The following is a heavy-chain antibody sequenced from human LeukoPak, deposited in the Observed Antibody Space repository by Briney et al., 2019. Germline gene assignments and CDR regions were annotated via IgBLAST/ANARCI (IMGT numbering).Heavy chain of an antibody. CDR2: ISYDGSNK. D-gene: IGHD1-26*01. Sequence: GGSLRLSCAASGFTFSSYGMHWVRQAPGKGLEWVAVISYDGSNKYYADSVKGRFTISGDNSKNTLYLQMNSLRAEDTAVYYCAKGPALGATLGYWGQGTLVTVSS. V-gene: IGHV3-30*18. J-gene: IGHJ4*02. CDR1: GFTFSSYG. CDR3: AKGPALGATLGY.